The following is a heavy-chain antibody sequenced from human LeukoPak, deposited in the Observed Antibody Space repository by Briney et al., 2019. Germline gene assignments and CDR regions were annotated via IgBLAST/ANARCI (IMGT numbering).Heavy chain of an antibody. Sequence: PSETLSLTCTVASDSISTYYWSWIRQPAGKGLEWIGRISSSGSTNYNPSLKSRVTISVDTSKNQFSLKLSSVTAADTAVYFCARGPYSYDSSGAFDIWGQGTMVTVSS. V-gene: IGHV4-4*07. D-gene: IGHD3-22*01. J-gene: IGHJ3*02. CDR1: SDSISTYY. CDR2: ISSSGST. CDR3: ARGPYSYDSSGAFDI.